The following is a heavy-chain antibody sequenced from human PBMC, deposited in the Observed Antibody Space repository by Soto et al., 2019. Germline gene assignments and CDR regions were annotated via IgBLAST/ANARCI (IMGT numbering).Heavy chain of an antibody. J-gene: IGHJ4*02. CDR3: ARDWYMDY. Sequence: VQLVESGGGLVQPGESLRLSCAASGFTFSNRWINWIRQTPGRGLEWLAVIKQDGSEKYYVDSVKGRFTVSRDNAMNSAYLQMNSLRVDDTAVYYCARDWYMDYWGQGTLVTVSS. CDR2: IKQDGSEK. CDR1: GFTFSNRW. D-gene: IGHD1-20*01. V-gene: IGHV3-7*04.